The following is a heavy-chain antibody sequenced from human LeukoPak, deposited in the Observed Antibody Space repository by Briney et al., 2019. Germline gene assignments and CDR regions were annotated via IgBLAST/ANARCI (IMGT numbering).Heavy chain of an antibody. J-gene: IGHJ4*02. CDR2: ITSSSTTI. V-gene: IGHV3-48*01. CDR3: ARRHSGWCSEY. Sequence: PGGSLRLSCAASGFTFSSYSMSWVRQAPGKGLEWVSYITSSSTTIYYADSVKGRFTISRDNAKNSLYLQMNSLRAEDTAVYYCARRHSGWCSEYWGQGTLVTVSS. D-gene: IGHD6-19*01. CDR1: GFTFSSYS.